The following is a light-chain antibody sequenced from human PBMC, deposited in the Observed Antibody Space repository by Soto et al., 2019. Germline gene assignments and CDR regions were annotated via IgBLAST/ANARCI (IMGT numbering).Light chain of an antibody. CDR3: SSYTDRNTWV. J-gene: IGLJ3*02. CDR1: STDIGAYTH. CDR2: EVS. Sequence: QSALTQPASVSGSPGQSITISCTGSSTDIGAYTHVSWYQQHPGKAPKLMIYEVSNWPTGVSNRFSGSKSGNTASLTISGLQADDEADYYCSSYTDRNTWVFGGGTQLTVL. V-gene: IGLV2-14*01.